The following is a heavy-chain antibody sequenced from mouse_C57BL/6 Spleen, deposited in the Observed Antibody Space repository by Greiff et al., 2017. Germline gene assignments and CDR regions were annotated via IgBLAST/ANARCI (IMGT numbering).Heavy chain of an antibody. CDR1: GFNIKNTY. J-gene: IGHJ4*01. Sequence: EVQVVESVAELVRPGASVKLSCTASGFNIKNTYMHWVKQRPEQGLEWIGRIDPAHGNTKYAPKFQGKATITADTSSNTAYLQLSSLTSEDTAISYWGSRYGRSRYYALEYWGQGTPVTVSS. D-gene: IGHD1-1*01. V-gene: IGHV14-3*01. CDR3: GSRYGRSRYYALEY. CDR2: IDPAHGNT.